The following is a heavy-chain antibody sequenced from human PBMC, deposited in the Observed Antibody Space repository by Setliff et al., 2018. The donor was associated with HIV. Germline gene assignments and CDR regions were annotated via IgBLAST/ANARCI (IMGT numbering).Heavy chain of an antibody. Sequence: GGSLRLSCAASGFTFSSYGMHWVRQAPGKGLEWVAFIRYDGNNKYYADSVKGRFTVSRDNSKNTLYLQMNSLTAEDSAIYYCAKVDDGQCNTFNCRDFDYWGRGTLVTV. V-gene: IGHV3-30*02. CDR3: AKVDDGQCNTFNCRDFDY. D-gene: IGHD1-1*01. CDR1: GFTFSSYG. CDR2: IRYDGNNK. J-gene: IGHJ4*02.